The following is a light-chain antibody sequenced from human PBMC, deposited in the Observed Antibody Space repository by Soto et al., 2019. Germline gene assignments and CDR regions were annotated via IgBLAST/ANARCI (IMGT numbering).Light chain of an antibody. CDR2: LNSDGRH. J-gene: IGLJ1*01. CDR3: QTWGAGVHV. CDR1: SGHSYSA. Sequence: QPVLTQSPSASASLGASVNLTCTLSSGHSYSAIAWHQQQPEKGPRFLMKLNSDGRHSKGDGIPDRFSGSSSGAERYLTISSLQSEDEADYYCQTWGAGVHVFGTGTKLTVL. V-gene: IGLV4-69*01.